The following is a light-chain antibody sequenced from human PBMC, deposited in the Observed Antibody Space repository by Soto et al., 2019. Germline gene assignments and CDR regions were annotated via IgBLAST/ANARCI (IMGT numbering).Light chain of an antibody. CDR2: AAA. V-gene: IGKV1-6*02. CDR1: QGIGND. CDR3: LQDHNYPLT. Sequence: AIQMAQSPSSLSASVGDRVTITCRASQGIGNDVGWFQQKPGKAPKLLIYAAATLQSGVPSRFSGSRSGTDFTLPISSLQPEDCATYYCLQDHNYPLTFGGGTKVEIK. J-gene: IGKJ4*01.